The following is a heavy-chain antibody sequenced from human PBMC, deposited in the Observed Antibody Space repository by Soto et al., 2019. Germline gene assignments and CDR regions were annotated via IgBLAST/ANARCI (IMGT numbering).Heavy chain of an antibody. CDR2: IYSGGST. Sequence: GGSLRLSCAASGFTGRSNYMTWVRQAPGKGLEWVSVIYSGGSTNYADSVKGRFTISRDDSKNTLYLQMNSLRAEDTAVYYCAKDRVRYCSSTSCRNWFDPWGQGTLVTVSS. CDR3: AKDRVRYCSSTSCRNWFDP. D-gene: IGHD2-2*01. CDR1: GFTGRSNY. V-gene: IGHV3-53*01. J-gene: IGHJ5*02.